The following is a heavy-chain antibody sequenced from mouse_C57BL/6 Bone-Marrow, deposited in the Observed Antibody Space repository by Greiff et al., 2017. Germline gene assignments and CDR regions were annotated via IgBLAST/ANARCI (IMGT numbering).Heavy chain of an antibody. CDR2: IDPSDSYT. CDR1: GYTFTSYW. Sequence: QVQLQQPGAELVMPGASVKLSCKASGYTFTSYWMPWVKQRPGQGLEWIGEIDPSDSYTNYNQKFKGKTTLTVDKSSSTAYMQLSSLTSEDAAVYYCADGYYAMDYWGQGTSVTVSS. D-gene: IGHD2-3*01. CDR3: ADGYYAMDY. V-gene: IGHV1-69*01. J-gene: IGHJ4*01.